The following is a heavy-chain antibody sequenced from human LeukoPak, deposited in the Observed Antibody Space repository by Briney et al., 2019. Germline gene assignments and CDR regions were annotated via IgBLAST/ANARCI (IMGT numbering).Heavy chain of an antibody. CDR3: ARSINVVVTGRPFYD. Sequence: EASVKVSCKASGYTFTSYGISWVRQAPGQGLEWMGWISAYNGNTNYAQKLQGRVTMTTDTSTSTAYMELRSLRSDDTAVYYCARSINVVVTGRPFYDWGQGTLVTVSS. CDR1: GYTFTSYG. V-gene: IGHV1-18*01. J-gene: IGHJ4*02. CDR2: ISAYNGNT. D-gene: IGHD2-21*02.